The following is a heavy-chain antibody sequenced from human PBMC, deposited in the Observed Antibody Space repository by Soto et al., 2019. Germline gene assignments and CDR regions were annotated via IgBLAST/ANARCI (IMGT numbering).Heavy chain of an antibody. CDR1: GGSFSGYY. J-gene: IGHJ4*02. CDR2: INQSGST. CDR3: ARADVTAGTRLDY. Sequence: QVQLQQWGAGLLKPSETLSLTCAVYGGSFSGYYWGWIRQPPGKGLEWIGEINQSGSTNYNPSLKSQVIISVDASKTQFSRKLSSVTAADTAVYNCARADVTAGTRLDYWGQGPLVTVSS. V-gene: IGHV4-34*01. D-gene: IGHD6-13*01.